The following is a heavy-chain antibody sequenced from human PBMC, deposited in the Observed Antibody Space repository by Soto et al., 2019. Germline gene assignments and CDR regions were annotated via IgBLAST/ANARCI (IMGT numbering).Heavy chain of an antibody. D-gene: IGHD3-10*01. CDR3: AREEYYYGSGAFFDY. V-gene: IGHV1-69*08. CDR1: GGTFCSYT. J-gene: IGHJ4*02. CDR2: IIPILGIA. Sequence: QVQLVQSGAEVKKPGSSVKVSCKASGGTFCSYTISWVRQAPGQGLEWMGRIIPILGIANYAQKFQGRVTITADKSTSTAYMELSSLRSEDTAVYYCAREEYYYGSGAFFDYWGQGTLVTVSS.